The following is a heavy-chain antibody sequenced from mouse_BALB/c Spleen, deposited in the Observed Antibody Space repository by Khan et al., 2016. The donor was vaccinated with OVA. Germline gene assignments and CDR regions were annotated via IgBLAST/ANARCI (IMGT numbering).Heavy chain of an antibody. D-gene: IGHD1-1*01. CDR1: GYTFTSYV. CDR2: ISPNSDGS. V-gene: IGHV1S136*01. CDR3: LRSLFYYGSAYEGFAY. J-gene: IGHJ3*01. Sequence: EVQLQESGPELVKPGASVKMSCKASGYTFTSYVMHWVKQKPRQGLEWIGYISPNSDGSKYNEKFRGKATLTSDKSSSTAYMELSSLTSEDSVVYYCLRSLFYYGSAYEGFAYWGQGTLVTVSA.